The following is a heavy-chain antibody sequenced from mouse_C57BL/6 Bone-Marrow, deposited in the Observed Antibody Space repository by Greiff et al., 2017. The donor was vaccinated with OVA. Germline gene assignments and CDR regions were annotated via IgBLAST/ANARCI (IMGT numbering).Heavy chain of an antibody. Sequence: EVKLVESGAELVRPGASVKLSCTASGFNIKDDYMHWVKQRPEQGLEWIGWIDPENGDTEYASKFQGKATITADTSSNTAYLQLSSLTSEDTAVYYCTNPFYYGSSYGDFDYWGQGTTLTVSS. CDR1: GFNIKDDY. CDR3: TNPFYYGSSYGDFDY. V-gene: IGHV14-4*01. CDR2: IDPENGDT. D-gene: IGHD1-1*01. J-gene: IGHJ2*01.